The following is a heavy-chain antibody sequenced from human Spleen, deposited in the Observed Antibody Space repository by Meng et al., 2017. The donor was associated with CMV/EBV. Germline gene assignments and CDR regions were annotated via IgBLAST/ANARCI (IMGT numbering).Heavy chain of an antibody. CDR3: VKEHLPVFGVGLPGDY. CDR2: ISGSGGST. D-gene: IGHD3-3*01. Sequence: GGSLRLSCAASGFTFSSYAMSWVRQAPGKGLEWVSAISGSGGSTYYADSVKGRFTISRDNSKNTLYLQMNSLKTEDTAVYSCVKEHLPVFGVGLPGDYWGQGTLVTVSS. CDR1: GFTFSSYA. V-gene: IGHV3-23*01. J-gene: IGHJ4*02.